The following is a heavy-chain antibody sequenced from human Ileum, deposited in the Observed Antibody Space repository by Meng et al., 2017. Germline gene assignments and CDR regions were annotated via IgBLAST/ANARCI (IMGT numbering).Heavy chain of an antibody. CDR3: AREDLVVVVGTQQYYNGLDV. CDR2: SSGSGTQK. Sequence: GGSLRPSCSASGFIFRSYTMNWFRQARGKGLEWLSSSSGSGTQKYYADSVKGRFTISRDNAKNSLFLQMNSLTAEDTAVYYCAREDLVVVVGTQQYYNGLDVWGQGTTVTVSS. J-gene: IGHJ6*02. V-gene: IGHV3-21*01. CDR1: GFIFRSYT. D-gene: IGHD2-15*01.